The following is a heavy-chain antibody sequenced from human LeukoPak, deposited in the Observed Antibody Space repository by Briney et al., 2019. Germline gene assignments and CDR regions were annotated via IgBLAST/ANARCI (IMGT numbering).Heavy chain of an antibody. D-gene: IGHD3-9*01. J-gene: IGHJ5*02. CDR3: ARVSLTGYSYNWLDP. CDR2: IYYSGST. Sequence: SETLSLTCTVSGGSISSYYWSWIRQPPGKGLEWIGHIYYSGSTNYNPSLKSRVTISVDTSKNQFSLKLSSVTAADTAVYYCARVSLTGYSYNWLDPWGQGTLVTVSS. V-gene: IGHV4-59*01. CDR1: GGSISSYY.